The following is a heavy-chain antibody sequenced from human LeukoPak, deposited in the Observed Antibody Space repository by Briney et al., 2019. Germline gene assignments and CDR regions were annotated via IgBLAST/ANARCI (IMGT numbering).Heavy chain of an antibody. CDR3: TRGAQYSNSWRSINWFDP. Sequence: GGSLRLSCAASGFTVSDAWMSWVRQAPGKGLEWVGRVKRKSEGGTTDYAAPVKGRFSISRDASKNTLYLQMNSLKTEDTAVYYCTRGAQYSNSWRSINWFDPWGQGTLVTVSS. V-gene: IGHV3-15*01. D-gene: IGHD6-13*01. CDR2: VKRKSEGGTT. CDR1: GFTVSDAW. J-gene: IGHJ5*02.